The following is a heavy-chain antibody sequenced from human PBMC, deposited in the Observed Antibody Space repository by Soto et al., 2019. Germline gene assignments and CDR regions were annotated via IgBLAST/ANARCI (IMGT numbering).Heavy chain of an antibody. Sequence: SVKVSCKVSGYTLTELSMHWVRQAPGKGLEWMGGFDPEDGETIYAQKFQGRVTMTEDTSTDTAYMELSSLRSEDTAVYYCATGEPVRGVSPLDYWGQGTLVTVSS. CDR2: FDPEDGET. J-gene: IGHJ4*02. D-gene: IGHD3-10*01. V-gene: IGHV1-24*01. CDR1: GYTLTELS. CDR3: ATGEPVRGVSPLDY.